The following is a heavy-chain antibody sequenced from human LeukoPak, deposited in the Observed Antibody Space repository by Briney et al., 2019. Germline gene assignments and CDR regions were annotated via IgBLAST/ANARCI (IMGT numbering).Heavy chain of an antibody. CDR1: GYTFTSYD. Sequence: GASVKVSCKASGYTFTSYDINWVRQATGQGLEWMGWVNPNSGNTGYAQNFQGRVTMTRDTSISTAYMELSSLRSEDTAVYYCARRSNGYDSSAYYHWGQGTLVTVSS. CDR2: VNPNSGNT. CDR3: ARRSNGYDSSAYYH. J-gene: IGHJ4*02. D-gene: IGHD3-22*01. V-gene: IGHV1-8*01.